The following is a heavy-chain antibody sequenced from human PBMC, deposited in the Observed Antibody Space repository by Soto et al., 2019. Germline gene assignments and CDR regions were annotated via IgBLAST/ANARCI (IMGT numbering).Heavy chain of an antibody. CDR2: IISSSTTI. D-gene: IGHD2-8*01. J-gene: IGHJ5*02. CDR1: GFTFSTYS. CDR3: ARDNGMAGSFDP. V-gene: IGHV3-48*02. Sequence: PGGSLRLSCTASGFTFSTYSMNWVRQAPGKGLEWISYIISSSTTIFNADSVKGRFTISRDNAKNSLYLQMNSLRDEDTAVYYCARDNGMAGSFDPWGQGTLVTVSS.